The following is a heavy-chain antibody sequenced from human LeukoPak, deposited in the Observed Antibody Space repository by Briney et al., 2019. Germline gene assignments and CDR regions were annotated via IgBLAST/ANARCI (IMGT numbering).Heavy chain of an antibody. CDR3: ARGYELDY. Sequence: ASVKVSCKASGYTFNTYAISWVRQAPGQGLEWMGWSSTYTGNTKYTQKLQDRVTMTTDTSTSTAYMELRSLTSDDTAVYYCARGYELDYWGQGTLVTVSS. V-gene: IGHV1-18*01. CDR2: SSTYTGNT. CDR1: GYTFNTYA. D-gene: IGHD5-18*01. J-gene: IGHJ4*02.